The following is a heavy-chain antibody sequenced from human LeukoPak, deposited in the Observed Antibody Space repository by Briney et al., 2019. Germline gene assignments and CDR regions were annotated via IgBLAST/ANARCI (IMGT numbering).Heavy chain of an antibody. Sequence: GGSLRLSCAASGFTLSDYAMTWVRQAPGKGLEWVSSISGSGGSTYYAGSVKGRFTMSRDNSQNTLHLQMDSLRAEDTAVYYCARGLTYYYDSDGYYWAFWSQGTLVTVSS. J-gene: IGHJ4*02. CDR2: ISGSGGST. CDR1: GFTLSDYA. CDR3: ARGLTYYYDSDGYYWAF. V-gene: IGHV3-23*01. D-gene: IGHD3-22*01.